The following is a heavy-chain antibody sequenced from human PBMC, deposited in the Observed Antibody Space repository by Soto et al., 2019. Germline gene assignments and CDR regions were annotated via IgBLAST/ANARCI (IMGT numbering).Heavy chain of an antibody. Sequence: PSETLSLTCSVSSDSMNSGGYYWSWIRQHPGKGLEWIGYIYSNGDTYYNPSLKSRVTISVDRSKNQFSLKLSSVTAADTAVYYCARLTTVVTRGSFHYYGMDVWGQGTTVTVSS. CDR2: IYSNGDT. D-gene: IGHD4-17*01. J-gene: IGHJ6*02. CDR1: SDSMNSGGYY. CDR3: ARLTTVVTRGSFHYYGMDV. V-gene: IGHV4-31*03.